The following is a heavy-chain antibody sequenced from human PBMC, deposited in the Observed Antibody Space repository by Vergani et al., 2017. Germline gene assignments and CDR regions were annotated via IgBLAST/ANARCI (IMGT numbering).Heavy chain of an antibody. D-gene: IGHD3-9*01. Sequence: QVQLVESGGGVVQPGRSLRLSCAASGFTFSSYGMHWVRQAPGKGLEWVAVIWYDGSNKYYADSVKGRFTISRDNSKNTLYLQMNSLRAEDTAVYYCARVPPAGGYDILTGYYNSYYFDYWGQGTLVTVSS. V-gene: IGHV3-33*01. CDR3: ARVPPAGGYDILTGYYNSYYFDY. CDR2: IWYDGSNK. CDR1: GFTFSSYG. J-gene: IGHJ4*02.